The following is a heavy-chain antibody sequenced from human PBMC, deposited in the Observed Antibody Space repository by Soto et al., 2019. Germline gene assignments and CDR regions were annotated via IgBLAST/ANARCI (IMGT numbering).Heavy chain of an antibody. D-gene: IGHD5-18*01. CDR3: ASSAGYSYGSIDY. CDR2: IKQDGSEK. Sequence: GGSLRLSCGACGVTFSRYWMSWVRQAPGKGLEWVANIKQDGSEKYYVDSVKGRFTISRDNAKNSLYLQMNSLRAEDTAVYYCASSAGYSYGSIDYWGQGTLVTVSS. J-gene: IGHJ4*02. CDR1: GVTFSRYW. V-gene: IGHV3-7*05.